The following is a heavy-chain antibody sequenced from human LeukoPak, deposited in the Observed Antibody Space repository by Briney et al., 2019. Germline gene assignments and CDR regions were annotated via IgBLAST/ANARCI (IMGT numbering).Heavy chain of an antibody. D-gene: IGHD2-2*01. V-gene: IGHV3-48*03. CDR1: GSTFSSYE. Sequence: GGSRRLSCAASGSTFSSYEMNWVRQAPGKGLEWVSYISSSGSAIYYADSVKGRFTISRDNAKNSLYLQMNSLRAEDTAVYYCARALYCSSTSCPLYYGMDVWGRGTTVTVSS. J-gene: IGHJ6*04. CDR2: ISSSGSAI. CDR3: ARALYCSSTSCPLYYGMDV.